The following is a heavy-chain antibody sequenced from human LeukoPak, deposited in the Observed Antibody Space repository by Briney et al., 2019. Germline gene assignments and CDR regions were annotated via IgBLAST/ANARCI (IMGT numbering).Heavy chain of an antibody. CDR2: ISAYNGNT. D-gene: IGHD6-13*01. J-gene: IGHJ3*02. V-gene: IGHV1-18*01. CDR3: ARGYSSSWSVAFDI. CDR1: GYTFTSYG. Sequence: GASVKVSCKASGYTFTSYGISWVRQAPGQGLEWMGWISAYNGNTNYAQKLQGRVTMTTDTSTSTAYTELRSLRSDDTAVYYCARGYSSSWSVAFDIWGQGTMVTVSS.